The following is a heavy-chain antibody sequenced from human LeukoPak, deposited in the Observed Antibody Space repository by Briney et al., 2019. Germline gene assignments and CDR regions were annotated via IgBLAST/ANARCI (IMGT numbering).Heavy chain of an antibody. D-gene: IGHD6-19*01. CDR3: ARDPSYSSGWYAT. V-gene: IGHV3-74*01. CDR1: GFTFSSYW. CDR2: IESDGSST. J-gene: IGHJ5*02. Sequence: GGSLRHSCAASGFTFSSYWMHWVRQGPGKGLVWVSRIESDGSSTSYADSVKGRFTISRDNAKNTLYLQMNSLRAEDTAVYYCARDPSYSSGWYATWGQGTLVTVSS.